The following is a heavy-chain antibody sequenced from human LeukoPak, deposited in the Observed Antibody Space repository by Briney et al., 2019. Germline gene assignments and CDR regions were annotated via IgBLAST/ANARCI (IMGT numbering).Heavy chain of an antibody. V-gene: IGHV3-23*01. D-gene: IGHD2-2*01. J-gene: IGHJ6*02. Sequence: GGSLRLSCAASGFTFSYYAMAWVRQAPGKGLEWVSTISGRDRNTYYADSVKGRFTISRDDSKDTLHLQMNSLKAEDTAVYYCAKVQTDVPAASYYYYFGLDVWGQGTMVTVSS. CDR2: ISGRDRNT. CDR1: GFTFSYYA. CDR3: AKVQTDVPAASYYYYFGLDV.